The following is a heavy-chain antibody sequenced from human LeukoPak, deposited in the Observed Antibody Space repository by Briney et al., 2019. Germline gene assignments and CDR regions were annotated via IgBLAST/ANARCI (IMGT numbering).Heavy chain of an antibody. CDR2: ISYDGSNK. CDR1: GFTFSSYG. CDR3: ARLLSLDY. Sequence: GGSLRLSCAASGFTFSSYGMHWVRQAPGKGLEWVAVISYDGSNKYYADSVKGRFTISRDNSKNTLYLQMNSLRAEDTAVYYCARLLSLDYWGQGTLVTVSS. J-gene: IGHJ4*02. D-gene: IGHD2/OR15-2a*01. V-gene: IGHV3-30*19.